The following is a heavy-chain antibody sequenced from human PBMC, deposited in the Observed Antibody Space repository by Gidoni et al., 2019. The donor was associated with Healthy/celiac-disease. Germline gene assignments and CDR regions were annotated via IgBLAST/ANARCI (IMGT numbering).Heavy chain of an antibody. D-gene: IGHD6-19*01. V-gene: IGHV4-39*01. J-gene: IGHJ5*02. CDR2: IYYSGST. CDR1: VGSISSSSYY. CDR3: ARPAVAGTSWFDP. Sequence: QLQLQESGPGLVKPSETLSLTCTVSVGSISSSSYYWGWIRQPPGKGLEWIGSIYYSGSTYYNPSLKSRVTISVDTSKNQFSLKLSSVTAADTAVYYCARPAVAGTSWFDPWGQGTLVTVSS.